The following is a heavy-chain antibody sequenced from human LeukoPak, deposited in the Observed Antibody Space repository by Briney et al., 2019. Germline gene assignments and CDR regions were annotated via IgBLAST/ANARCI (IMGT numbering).Heavy chain of an antibody. D-gene: IGHD2-21*02. Sequence: PGGSLRLSCAASAFTFSRYAMSWVRQAPGKGLEWVSTISGSGDGTFYADSVKGRFTISRDNSKNTLYLQMNGLRAEDTAVYYCAKPFHYGGDSLSPFDIWGQGTMVIVSS. CDR2: ISGSGDGT. CDR3: AKPFHYGGDSLSPFDI. CDR1: AFTFSRYA. J-gene: IGHJ3*02. V-gene: IGHV3-23*01.